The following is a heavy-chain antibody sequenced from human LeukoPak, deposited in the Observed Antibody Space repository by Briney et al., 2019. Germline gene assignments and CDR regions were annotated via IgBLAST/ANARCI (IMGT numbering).Heavy chain of an antibody. D-gene: IGHD6-6*01. CDR2: INHSGST. V-gene: IGHV4-34*01. Sequence: SETLSLTCAVYGGSFSGYYWSWIRQPPGKGLEWIGEINHSGSTNYNPSLKRRLTISVDTSKNQFSLKLNSVTAADTAVYYCARGQEYSSSSAGFDYWGQGTLVTVSS. CDR1: GGSFSGYY. J-gene: IGHJ4*02. CDR3: ARGQEYSSSSAGFDY.